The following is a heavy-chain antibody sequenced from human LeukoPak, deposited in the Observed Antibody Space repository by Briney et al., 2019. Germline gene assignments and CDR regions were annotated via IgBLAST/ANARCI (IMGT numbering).Heavy chain of an antibody. Sequence: PSETLSLTCTVSGGSISSSSYYWGWIRQSPGKGLDWIGSIYYSGSTYYNASLKSRVTISVDTSKNQFSLRLNSVTASDTALYYCARRTPTFGAFDIWGQGTMVTVSS. D-gene: IGHD3-16*01. CDR3: ARRTPTFGAFDI. CDR1: GGSISSSSYY. CDR2: IYYSGST. V-gene: IGHV4-39*01. J-gene: IGHJ3*02.